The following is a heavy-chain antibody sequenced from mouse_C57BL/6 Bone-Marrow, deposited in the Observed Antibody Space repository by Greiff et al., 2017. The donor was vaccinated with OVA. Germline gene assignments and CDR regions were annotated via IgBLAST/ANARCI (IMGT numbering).Heavy chain of an antibody. CDR2: IDPSDSYT. CDR3: ARREY. CDR1: GYTFTSYW. V-gene: IGHV1-69*01. Sequence: QVQLKQPGAELVMPGASVKLSCKASGYTFTSYWMHWVKQRPGQGLEWIGEIDPSDSYTNYNQKFKGKSTLTVDKSSSTAYMRLSSLTSEDSAVYYCARREYWGQGTTLTVSS. J-gene: IGHJ2*01.